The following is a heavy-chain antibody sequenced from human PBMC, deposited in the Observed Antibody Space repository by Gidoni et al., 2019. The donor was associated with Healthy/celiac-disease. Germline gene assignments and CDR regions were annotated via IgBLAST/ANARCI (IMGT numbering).Heavy chain of an antibody. D-gene: IGHD1-7*01. J-gene: IGHJ4*02. Sequence: QITLKESGPTLVKPTQTLTQTCTFSGFSPSTSGVGVGWIRQPPGKALEWLALIYWDDDKHYSPALKSRLTITKDTTKNQVVLTMTNMDPVDTATYYCAHRGWNYEVGEFDYWGQGTLVTVSS. V-gene: IGHV2-5*02. CDR2: IYWDDDK. CDR1: GFSPSTSGVG. CDR3: AHRGWNYEVGEFDY.